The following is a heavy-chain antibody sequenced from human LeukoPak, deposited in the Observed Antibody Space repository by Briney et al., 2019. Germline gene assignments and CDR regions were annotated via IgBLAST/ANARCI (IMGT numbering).Heavy chain of an antibody. D-gene: IGHD6-13*01. Sequence: GGSLRLSCAASGFTFSNAWMSWVRQAPGKGMEWVGRIKSKTDGGTTDYAATVKGRFTISEDDSKNTLYLQMNSLKTEDTAVYYCTTFRGYSSSWYLFDYWGQGTLVTVSS. J-gene: IGHJ4*02. V-gene: IGHV3-15*01. CDR1: GFTFSNAW. CDR2: IKSKTDGGTT. CDR3: TTFRGYSSSWYLFDY.